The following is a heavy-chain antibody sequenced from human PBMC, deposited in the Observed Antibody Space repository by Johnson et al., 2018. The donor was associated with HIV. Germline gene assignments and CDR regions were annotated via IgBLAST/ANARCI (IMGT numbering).Heavy chain of an antibody. D-gene: IGHD3-3*01. CDR3: ARGRGLQFLEWPTGLWSAFDI. Sequence: VQLVESGGGLVQPGGSLRLSCAASGFTFIRYWMSWVRQAPGKGLEWVSYIASSDSPIYYADSVKGRFTISRDNAKNSLYLQMNTLRAEDTAVYYCARGRGLQFLEWPTGLWSAFDIWGQGTMVIVSS. V-gene: IGHV3-48*04. J-gene: IGHJ3*02. CDR2: IASSDSPI. CDR1: GFTFIRYW.